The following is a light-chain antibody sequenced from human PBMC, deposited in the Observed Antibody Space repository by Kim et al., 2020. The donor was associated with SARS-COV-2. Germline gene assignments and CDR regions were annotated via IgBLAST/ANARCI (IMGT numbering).Light chain of an antibody. Sequence: EIVMTQSPATLSVSPGERATLSCRASQSVSSNLAWYQQKPGQAPRLLIYGASTRATGIPARFSGSGSGTEFTLTISSLQSEDFAVYYCQQYNNWPPLTFGGGTKEDI. CDR2: GAS. V-gene: IGKV3-15*01. J-gene: IGKJ4*01. CDR3: QQYNNWPPLT. CDR1: QSVSSN.